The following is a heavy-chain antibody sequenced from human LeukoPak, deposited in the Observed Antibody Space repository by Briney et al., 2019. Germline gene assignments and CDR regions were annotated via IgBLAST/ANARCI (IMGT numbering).Heavy chain of an antibody. Sequence: PGRSLRLSCTTSGFTFGDYGMSAVRQAPGEGREWVGFIRSKPYGGTTEYAASVKGRFTIPRDDSKSIAYLQMNSLKTEDTAVYYCTRGDYHDSSGYYLLFDYWGQGTLVTVSS. CDR1: GFTFGDYG. D-gene: IGHD3-22*01. J-gene: IGHJ4*02. V-gene: IGHV3-49*04. CDR2: IRSKPYGGTT. CDR3: TRGDYHDSSGYYLLFDY.